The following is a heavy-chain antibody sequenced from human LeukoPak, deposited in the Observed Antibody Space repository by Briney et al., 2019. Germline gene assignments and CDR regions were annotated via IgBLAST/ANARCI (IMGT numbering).Heavy chain of an antibody. Sequence: KPSETLSLTCTVSGGSISSSSYYWGWIRQPPGRGLEWIGSIYYSGSTYYNPSLKSRVTISVDTSKNQFSLKLSSVTAADTAVYYCVREIHSSGWPAFDYWGQGTLVTVSS. D-gene: IGHD6-19*01. V-gene: IGHV4-39*07. CDR2: IYYSGST. CDR3: VREIHSSGWPAFDY. J-gene: IGHJ4*02. CDR1: GGSISSSSYY.